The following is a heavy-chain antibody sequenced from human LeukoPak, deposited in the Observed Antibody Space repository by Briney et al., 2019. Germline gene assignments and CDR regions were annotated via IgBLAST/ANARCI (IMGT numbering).Heavy chain of an antibody. Sequence: SETLSLTCAVYGGSFSGYYWSWIRQPPGKGLEWIGEINHSGSTNYNPSLKSRVTISVDTSKNQFSLKLSSVTAADTAVYYCARLRFLEWNNWYFDLWGRGTLVTVSS. J-gene: IGHJ2*01. CDR3: ARLRFLEWNNWYFDL. V-gene: IGHV4-34*01. D-gene: IGHD3-3*01. CDR2: INHSGST. CDR1: GGSFSGYY.